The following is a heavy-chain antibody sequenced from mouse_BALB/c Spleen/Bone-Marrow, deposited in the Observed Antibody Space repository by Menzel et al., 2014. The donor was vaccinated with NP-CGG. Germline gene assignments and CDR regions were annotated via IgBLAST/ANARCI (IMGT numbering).Heavy chain of an antibody. CDR1: GYAFTNYL. D-gene: IGHD4-1*01. V-gene: IGHV1-54*01. CDR2: INPGSGGT. CDR3: ARMELGEFDY. J-gene: IGHJ2*01. Sequence: LVESGAELVRPGTSVKVSCKASGYAFTNYLIEWVKQRPGQGLEWIGVINPGSGGTNYNEKFKGKATLTADKSSSTTYMHLSSLTSDDSAVYFCARMELGEFDYWGQGTTLTVSS.